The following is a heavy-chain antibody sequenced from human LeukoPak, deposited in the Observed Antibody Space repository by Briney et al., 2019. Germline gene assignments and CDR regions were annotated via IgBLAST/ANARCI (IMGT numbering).Heavy chain of an antibody. J-gene: IGHJ4*02. CDR2: IYYSGST. V-gene: IGHV4-39*07. D-gene: IGHD1-26*01. CDR1: GGSISSSSYY. Sequence: SETLSLTCTVSGGSISSSSYYWGWIRQPPGKGLGWIGSIYYSGSTYYNPSLKSRVTISVDTSKNQFSLKLSSVTAADTAVYYCAREYDSGSYSDYWGQGTLVTVSS. CDR3: AREYDSGSYSDY.